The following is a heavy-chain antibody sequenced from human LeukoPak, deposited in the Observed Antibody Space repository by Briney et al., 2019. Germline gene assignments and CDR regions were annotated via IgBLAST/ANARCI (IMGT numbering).Heavy chain of an antibody. CDR3: AKPSFAGFSSNWDY. Sequence: GGSLRLSCAASGFTFSSHVMSWVRQAPGKGLEWVSAISGSGGSTYYADSVKGRFTISRDNSKNTLYLQMDSLRAEDTAVYYCAKPSFAGFSSNWDYWGQGTLVTVSS. J-gene: IGHJ4*02. V-gene: IGHV3-23*01. CDR2: ISGSGGST. D-gene: IGHD6-13*01. CDR1: GFTFSSHV.